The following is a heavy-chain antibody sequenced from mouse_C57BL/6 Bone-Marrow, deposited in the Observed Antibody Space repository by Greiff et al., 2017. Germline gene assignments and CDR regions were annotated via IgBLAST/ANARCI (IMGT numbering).Heavy chain of an antibody. J-gene: IGHJ2*01. CDR1: GYAFTNYL. CDR3: ARGGGYYPLFDY. CDR2: INPGSGGT. V-gene: IGHV1-54*01. Sequence: VQGVESGAELVRPGTSVKVSCKASGYAFTNYLIAWVKQRPGQGLEWIGVINPGSGGTNYNEKFKGKATLTADKSSSTAYMQLSSLTSEDSAVYFCARGGGYYPLFDYWGQGTTLTVSS. D-gene: IGHD2-3*01.